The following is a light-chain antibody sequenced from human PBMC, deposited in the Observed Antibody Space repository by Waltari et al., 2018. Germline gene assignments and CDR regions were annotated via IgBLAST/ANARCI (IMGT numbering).Light chain of an antibody. Sequence: QSALTQPASVSGSPGQSITISCTGTSSDVGGYNFVSWYQQHPGKAPNLLIIDVSKRPSGVSTRFSGAKSGNTASLTISGLQAEDEADYYCSSYTSTNTYVFGTGTEVTVL. J-gene: IGLJ1*01. CDR3: SSYTSTNTYV. CDR1: SSDVGGYNF. V-gene: IGLV2-14*03. CDR2: DVS.